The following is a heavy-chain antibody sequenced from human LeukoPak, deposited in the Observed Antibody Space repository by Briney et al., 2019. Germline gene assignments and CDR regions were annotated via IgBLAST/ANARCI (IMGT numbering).Heavy chain of an antibody. V-gene: IGHV7-4-1*02. CDR2: INTNTGNP. CDR1: GYTFTSYG. J-gene: IGHJ3*02. CDR3: ASSYCGGDCYSRYRTPSAFDI. Sequence: ASVKVSCKASGYTFTSYGISWVRQAPGQGLEWMGWINTNTGNPTYAQGFAGRFVFSLDTSVSTAYLQISSLKAEDTAVYYCASSYCGGDCYSRYRTPSAFDIWGQGTLVTVSS. D-gene: IGHD2-21*02.